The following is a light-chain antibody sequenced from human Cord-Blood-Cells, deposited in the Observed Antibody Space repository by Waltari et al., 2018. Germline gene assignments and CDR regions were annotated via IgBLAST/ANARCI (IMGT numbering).Light chain of an antibody. V-gene: IGKV1-5*03. Sequence: DIQMTQSPSTLSASVGDRVTITCRPSQSISSWLAWYQQKPGKAPKLLIYKASSLESGVPSRFSGSGSGTEFTLTISSLQPDDFATYYCQQYNSYPGTFGQGTKLEIK. J-gene: IGKJ2*01. CDR3: QQYNSYPGT. CDR2: KAS. CDR1: QSISSW.